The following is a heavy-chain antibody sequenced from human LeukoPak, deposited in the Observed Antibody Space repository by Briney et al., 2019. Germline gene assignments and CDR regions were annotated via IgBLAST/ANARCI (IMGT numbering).Heavy chain of an antibody. D-gene: IGHD3-10*01. Sequence: GGSLRLSCAASGFTFSSYAMSWVRQAPGKGLEWVSAISGSGGSTYYADSVKGRFTISRDNSKNTLYLQMNSLSAVDTAVYYCAKDSGRPTMDLDYWGQGTLVTVSS. CDR3: AKDSGRPTMDLDY. V-gene: IGHV3-23*01. CDR2: ISGSGGST. J-gene: IGHJ4*02. CDR1: GFTFSSYA.